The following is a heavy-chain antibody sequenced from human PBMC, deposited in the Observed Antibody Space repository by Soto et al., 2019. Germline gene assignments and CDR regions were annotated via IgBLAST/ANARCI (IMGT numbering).Heavy chain of an antibody. J-gene: IGHJ6*02. Sequence: ASVKVSCKASGYTFTSYGISWVRQAPGQGLEWMGWISAYNGNTNYAQKLQGRVTMTTDTSTSTAYMELRSLRSDDTAVYYCARNSYVVVPAAMRPHYYYYGMDVWGQGTTVTVSS. V-gene: IGHV1-18*01. CDR3: ARNSYVVVPAAMRPHYYYYGMDV. D-gene: IGHD2-2*01. CDR1: GYTFTSYG. CDR2: ISAYNGNT.